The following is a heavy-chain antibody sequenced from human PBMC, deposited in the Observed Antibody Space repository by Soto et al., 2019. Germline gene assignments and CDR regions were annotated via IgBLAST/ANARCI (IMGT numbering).Heavy chain of an antibody. J-gene: IGHJ5*02. V-gene: IGHV3-23*01. CDR1: GFTFSSYA. Sequence: GGSLRLSCAASGFTFSSYAMRWVRQAPGKGLEWVSGITGSGGNTYYADSVKGRFTISRAKSKNTLYLQMNRLRAEDTAVYYCAKAYFCCGYYQADWFYPCGQGALVPVS. D-gene: IGHD3-3*01. CDR2: ITGSGGNT. CDR3: AKAYFCCGYYQADWFYP.